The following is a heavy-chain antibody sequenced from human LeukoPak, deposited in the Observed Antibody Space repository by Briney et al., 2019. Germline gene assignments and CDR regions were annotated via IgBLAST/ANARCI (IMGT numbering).Heavy chain of an antibody. CDR2: INPNSGGT. D-gene: IGHD6-19*01. Sequence: ASVKVSCKASGYIFTGYYMHWVRQAPGQGLEWMGWINPNSGGTNYAQKFQGRVTMTRDTSISTAYMELSRLRSDDTAVYYCARGIAVAGTVDYWGQGTLVTVSS. CDR1: GYIFTGYY. CDR3: ARGIAVAGTVDY. J-gene: IGHJ4*02. V-gene: IGHV1-2*02.